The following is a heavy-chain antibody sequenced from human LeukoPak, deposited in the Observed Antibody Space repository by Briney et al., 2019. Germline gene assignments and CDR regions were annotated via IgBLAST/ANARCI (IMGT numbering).Heavy chain of an antibody. J-gene: IGHJ4*02. Sequence: SETLSLTWTVSGGSFSSTNYYWGWIRQPPGRGLEWIGSIDYSGSTYYNPSLKSRVTISLDTSKNQFSLKLSSVTAADTAFYYCATHPSSYSSLNYWGQGTLVTVSS. CDR2: IDYSGST. CDR3: ATHPSSYSSLNY. V-gene: IGHV4-39*07. D-gene: IGHD6-13*01. CDR1: GGSFSSTNYY.